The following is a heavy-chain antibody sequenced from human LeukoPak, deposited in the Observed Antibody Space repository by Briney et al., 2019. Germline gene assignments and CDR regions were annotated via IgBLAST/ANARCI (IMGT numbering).Heavy chain of an antibody. D-gene: IGHD3-3*01. V-gene: IGHV3-13*01. CDR3: ARAYYDFWSGYYSVSSDY. CDR2: IGTAGDT. Sequence: PGGSLRLSCAASGFTFSSYDMHWVRQATGKGLEWVSAIGTAGDTYYPGSVKGRFTISRDNAKNTLYLQMNSLRAEDTAVYYCARAYYDFWSGYYSVSSDYWGQGTLVTVSS. CDR1: GFTFSSYD. J-gene: IGHJ4*02.